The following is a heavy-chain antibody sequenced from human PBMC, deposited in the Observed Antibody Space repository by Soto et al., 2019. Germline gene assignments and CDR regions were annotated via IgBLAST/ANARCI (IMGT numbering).Heavy chain of an antibody. CDR2: ISGSGGST. Sequence: GGSLRLSCAASGFTFSSYAMSWVRQAPGKGLEWVSAISGSGGSTYYADSVKGRFTISRDNSKNTLYLQMNSLRAEDTAVYYCAKVVFYYFWSGQHAFDIWGQGTMVTVSS. D-gene: IGHD3-3*01. J-gene: IGHJ3*02. V-gene: IGHV3-23*01. CDR1: GFTFSSYA. CDR3: AKVVFYYFWSGQHAFDI.